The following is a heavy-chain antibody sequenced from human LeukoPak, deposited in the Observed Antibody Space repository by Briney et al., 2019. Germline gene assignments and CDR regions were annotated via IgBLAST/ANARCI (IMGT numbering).Heavy chain of an antibody. D-gene: IGHD4-17*01. Sequence: GGSLTLSCAASGFTFSGYAMNWVRQAPGKGLEWLSHISSTGGTIYYADSVKGRLTVSRDNAKNSLYLQMNSLRAEDTAVYYCAKSDPYGDSLIEIWGQGALVTVPS. V-gene: IGHV3-48*03. CDR1: GFTFSGYA. CDR3: AKSDPYGDSLIEI. J-gene: IGHJ4*02. CDR2: ISSTGGTI.